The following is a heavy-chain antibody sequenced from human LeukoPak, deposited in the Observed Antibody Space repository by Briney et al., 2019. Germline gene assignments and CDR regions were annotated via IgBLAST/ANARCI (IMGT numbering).Heavy chain of an antibody. CDR1: GFTFSSYS. CDR2: ISSSSSYI. D-gene: IGHD4-11*01. J-gene: IGHJ4*02. Sequence: GGSLRLSCAASGFTFSSYSMSWVRQAPGKGLEWVSSISSSSSYIYYADSVKGRFTISRDNAKNSLYLQMNSLRAEDTAVYYCARAYYSNLLAFDYWGQGTLVTVSS. CDR3: ARAYYSNLLAFDY. V-gene: IGHV3-21*01.